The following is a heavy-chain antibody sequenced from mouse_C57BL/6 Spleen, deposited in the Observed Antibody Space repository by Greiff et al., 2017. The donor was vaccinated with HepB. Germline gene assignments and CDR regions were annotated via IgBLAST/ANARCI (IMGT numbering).Heavy chain of an antibody. J-gene: IGHJ2*01. D-gene: IGHD2-4*01. V-gene: IGHV1-53*01. CDR3: ARGGLRQGYYFDY. Sequence: QVQLQQPGTELVKPGASVKLSCKASGYTFTSYWMHWVKQRPGQGLEWIGNINPSNGGTNYNEKFKSKATLTVDKYSSTAYMQLSSLTSEDSAVYYCARGGLRQGYYFDYWGQGTTLTVSS. CDR1: GYTFTSYW. CDR2: INPSNGGT.